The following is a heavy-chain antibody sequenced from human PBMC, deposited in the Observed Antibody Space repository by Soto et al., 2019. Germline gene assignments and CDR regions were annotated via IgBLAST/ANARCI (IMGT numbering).Heavy chain of an antibody. D-gene: IGHD2-2*01. CDR3: ESTRFHMPPAAS. J-gene: IGHJ5*02. V-gene: IGHV4-39*01. CDR2: IYYSGST. Sequence: SETLSLTCTVSGGSISSSSYYWGWIRQPPGKGLEWIGSIYYSGSTYYNPSLKSRVTISVDTSKNQFSLKLSSVTAADTFFYSEESTRFHMPPAASWAQGTLVPVTS. CDR1: GGSISSSSYY.